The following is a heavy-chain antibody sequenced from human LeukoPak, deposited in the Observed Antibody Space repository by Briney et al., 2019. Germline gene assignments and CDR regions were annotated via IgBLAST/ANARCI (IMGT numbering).Heavy chain of an antibody. CDR3: AKARKYSSGYLGDFDY. J-gene: IGHJ4*02. CDR1: GFTFSSYG. CDR2: ISYDGSNK. D-gene: IGHD6-19*01. Sequence: GRSLRLSCAASGFTFSSYGMHWVRQAPGKGLEWVAVISYDGSNKYYADSVKGRFTISRDNSKNTLYLQMNSLRAEDTAVYYCAKARKYSSGYLGDFDYWGQGTLVTVSS. V-gene: IGHV3-30*18.